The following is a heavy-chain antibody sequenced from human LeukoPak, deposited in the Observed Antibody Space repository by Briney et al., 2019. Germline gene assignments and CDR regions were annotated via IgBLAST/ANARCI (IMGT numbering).Heavy chain of an antibody. CDR2: IRYDGSNK. Sequence: GGSLRLSCAASGFTFSSYGMHWVRQAPGKGLEWVAFIRYDGSNKYYTESVKGRFTISRDNSKNTLYLQMNSLRAEDTAVYYCAKDRYGSGNDHFDYWGQGTLVTVSS. CDR1: GFTFSSYG. J-gene: IGHJ4*02. CDR3: AKDRYGSGNDHFDY. D-gene: IGHD3-10*01. V-gene: IGHV3-30*02.